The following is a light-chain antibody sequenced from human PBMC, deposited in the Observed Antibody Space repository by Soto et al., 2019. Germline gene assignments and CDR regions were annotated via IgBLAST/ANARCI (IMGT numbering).Light chain of an antibody. Sequence: QSVLTQPASVSGSPGQSITISCTGTGSDVGGYNYVSWYQQHPGKAPKVMIYDVSNRPSGVSNRFSGSKSGNTASLTISGLQAKDEADYYCSSYTSASTPLVFGGGTQLTVL. V-gene: IGLV2-14*01. CDR1: GSDVGGYNY. J-gene: IGLJ2*01. CDR2: DVS. CDR3: SSYTSASTPLV.